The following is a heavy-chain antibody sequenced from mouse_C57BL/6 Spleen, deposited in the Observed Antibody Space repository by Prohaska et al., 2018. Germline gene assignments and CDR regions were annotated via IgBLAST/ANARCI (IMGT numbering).Heavy chain of an antibody. CDR2: INSEGSAI. D-gene: IGHD2-1*01. J-gene: IGHJ1*03. CDR3: MRYGNYWYFDV. V-gene: IGHV11-2*01. Sequence: EVQLLETGGGLVQPGGSRGLSCEGSGFTFSGFWMSWVRQTPGKTLEWIGAINSEGSAINYETSIKDRFTIFRDNDKSTLYLQMSNVRSEDTATYFCMRYGNYWYFDVWGTGTTVTVSS. CDR1: GFTFSGFW.